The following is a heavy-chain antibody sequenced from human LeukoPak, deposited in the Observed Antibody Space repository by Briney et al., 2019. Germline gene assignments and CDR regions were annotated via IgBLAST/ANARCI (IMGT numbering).Heavy chain of an antibody. J-gene: IGHJ4*02. CDR3: AIKGDYYDSSGYYYYFDY. CDR1: GYSFTSYW. CDR2: IYPGDSDT. V-gene: IGHV5-51*01. D-gene: IGHD3-22*01. Sequence: GESLKISCKGSGYSFTSYWIGWVRQMPGKGLEWMGLIYPGDSDTRYSPSFQGQVTISADKSISTAYLQWSSLKASDTAMYYCAIKGDYYDSSGYYYYFDYWGQGTLVTVSS.